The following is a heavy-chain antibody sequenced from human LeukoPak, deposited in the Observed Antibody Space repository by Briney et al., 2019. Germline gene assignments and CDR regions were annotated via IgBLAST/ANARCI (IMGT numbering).Heavy chain of an antibody. Sequence: SQTLSLTCTVSGGSISSGSYYWSWIRQPAGKGLEWIGRIYTRGSTNYNPSLKSRVTISVDTSKNQFSLKLSSVTAADTAVYYCARGKSEYYDILTGYSHYFDYWGQGTLVTVSS. J-gene: IGHJ4*02. CDR3: ARGKSEYYDILTGYSHYFDY. CDR1: GGSISSGSYY. D-gene: IGHD3-9*01. CDR2: IYTRGST. V-gene: IGHV4-61*02.